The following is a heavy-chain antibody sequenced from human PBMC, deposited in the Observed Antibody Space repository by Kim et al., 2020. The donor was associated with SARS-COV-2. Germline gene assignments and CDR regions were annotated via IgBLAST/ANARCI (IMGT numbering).Heavy chain of an antibody. D-gene: IGHD1-20*01. CDR1: GGSISSYY. CDR3: ARDRRYSNWNVWWFDP. CDR2: IYYSGST. J-gene: IGHJ5*02. V-gene: IGHV4-59*01. Sequence: SETLSLTCTVSGGSISSYYWSWIRQPPGKGLEWIGYIYYSGSTNYNPSLKSRVTISVDTSKNQFSLKLSSVTAADTAVYYCARDRRYSNWNVWWFDPWGQGTLVTVSS.